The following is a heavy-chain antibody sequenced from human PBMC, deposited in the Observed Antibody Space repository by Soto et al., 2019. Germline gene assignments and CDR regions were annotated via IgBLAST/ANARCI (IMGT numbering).Heavy chain of an antibody. V-gene: IGHV3-48*02. D-gene: IGHD6-19*01. CDR2: SSPRGDTI. CDR1: GFSLANYP. Sequence: LRLSCVASGFSLANYPMNWVRQTPGKGLEWISYSSPRGDTIYYADSVEGRFTISRDNARNSLSLHMSSLRDEDSALYYCAKGPHTNVGWPYYFESWGQGVPVTVSS. CDR3: AKGPHTNVGWPYYFES. J-gene: IGHJ4*02.